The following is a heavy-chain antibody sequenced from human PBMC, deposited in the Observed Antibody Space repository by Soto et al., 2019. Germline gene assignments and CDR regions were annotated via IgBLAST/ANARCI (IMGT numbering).Heavy chain of an antibody. D-gene: IGHD6-13*01. J-gene: IGHJ4*02. CDR3: AKKMAYTSRWYSFDH. CDR1: GFIFSSYA. Sequence: GGSLRLSCTASGFIFSSYAMTWVRQAPGKGLEWVSIIGGNGATTFYADSVKGRFTISRDNSKNTLYLQINSLRAEDTAVYFCAKKMAYTSRWYSFDHWGQGTLVTVSS. V-gene: IGHV3-23*01. CDR2: IGGNGATT.